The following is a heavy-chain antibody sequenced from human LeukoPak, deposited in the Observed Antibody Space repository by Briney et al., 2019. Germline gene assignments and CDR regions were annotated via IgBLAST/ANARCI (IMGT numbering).Heavy chain of an antibody. CDR3: ARDRVRGWDWLGYYYYYMDV. J-gene: IGHJ6*03. CDR2: ISAYNGNT. D-gene: IGHD3/OR15-3a*01. CDR1: GYTFTSYG. V-gene: IGHV1-18*01. Sequence: GASAKVSCKASGYTFTSYGISWVRQAPGQGLEWMGWISAYNGNTNYAQKLQGRVTMTTDTSTSTAYMELRSLRSDDTAVYYCARDRVRGWDWLGYYYYYMDVWGKGTTVTISS.